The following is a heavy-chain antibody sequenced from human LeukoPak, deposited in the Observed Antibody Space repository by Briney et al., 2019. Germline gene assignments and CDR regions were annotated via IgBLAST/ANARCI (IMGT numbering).Heavy chain of an antibody. Sequence: ASVKVSCKASGYTFTGYYMHWVRQAPGQGLEWMGWINPNSGGTNYAQKFQGRVTMTRDTSISTAYMELSRLRSDDTAVYYCARINMVRGVIAKRNWFDPWGQGTLVTVSS. D-gene: IGHD3-10*01. CDR1: GYTFTGYY. CDR3: ARINMVRGVIAKRNWFDP. CDR2: INPNSGGT. J-gene: IGHJ5*02. V-gene: IGHV1-2*02.